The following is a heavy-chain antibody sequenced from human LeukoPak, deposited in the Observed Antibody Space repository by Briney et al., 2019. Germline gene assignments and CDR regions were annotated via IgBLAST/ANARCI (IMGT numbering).Heavy chain of an antibody. CDR1: GYTFTTYG. V-gene: IGHV1-18*01. Sequence: ASVKVSCKASGYTFTTYGITWVRQAPGQGLEWMGWISGYNGNTIYAQKLQGRVTMTTDTSTSTAYMGLRSLRSDDTAVYYCARDGYTYYDFWSGYYTPFDYWGQGTLVTVSS. D-gene: IGHD3-3*01. CDR2: ISGYNGNT. J-gene: IGHJ4*02. CDR3: ARDGYTYYDFWSGYYTPFDY.